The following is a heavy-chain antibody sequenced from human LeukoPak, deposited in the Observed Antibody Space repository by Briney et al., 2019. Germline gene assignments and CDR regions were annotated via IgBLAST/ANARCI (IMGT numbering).Heavy chain of an antibody. D-gene: IGHD3-10*01. J-gene: IGHJ2*01. V-gene: IGHV3-33*01. CDR2: IWFDGSNK. CDR1: GFSFSTYS. CDR3: ARVVSYYGSSYRLLDL. Sequence: GGSLRLSCEASGFSFSTYSMHWVRQAPGKGLEWVALIWFDGSNKHYADSVKGRFTISRDNSKNTMYLQMDSLRAEDTAVYYCARVVSYYGSSYRLLDLWGRGTLVTVSS.